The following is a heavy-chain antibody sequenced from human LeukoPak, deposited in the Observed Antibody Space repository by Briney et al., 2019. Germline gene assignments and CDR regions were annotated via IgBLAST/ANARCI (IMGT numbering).Heavy chain of an antibody. CDR3: AKDSRLWFGGFYYFDY. CDR1: GFTFDDYA. CDR2: ISWNSGSI. J-gene: IGHJ4*02. Sequence: GGSLRLSCAASGFTFDDYAMHWVRQAPGKGLEWVSGISWNSGSIGYADSVKGRFTISRDNAKNSLYLQMNSLRAEDTALYYCAKDSRLWFGGFYYFDYWGQGTLVTVSS. D-gene: IGHD3-10*01. V-gene: IGHV3-9*01.